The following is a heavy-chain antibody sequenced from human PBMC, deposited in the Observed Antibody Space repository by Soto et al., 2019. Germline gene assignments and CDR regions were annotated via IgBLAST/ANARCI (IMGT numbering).Heavy chain of an antibody. D-gene: IGHD3-10*01. J-gene: IGHJ6*02. V-gene: IGHV4-34*01. CDR1: GGSFSGYY. CDR2: INHSGST. Sequence: PSETLSLTCAVYGGSFSGYYWSWIRQPPGKGLEWIGEINHSGSTNYNPSLKSRVTISVDTSKNQFSLKLSSVTAADTAVYYCARRGTMVRGVIITNSGYYYGMDVWGQGTTVTVSS. CDR3: ARRGTMVRGVIITNSGYYYGMDV.